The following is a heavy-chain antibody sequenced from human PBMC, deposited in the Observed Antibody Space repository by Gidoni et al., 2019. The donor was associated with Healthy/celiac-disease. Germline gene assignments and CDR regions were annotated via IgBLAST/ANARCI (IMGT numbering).Heavy chain of an antibody. V-gene: IGHV1-69*01. Sequence: PGQGLEWMGGIIPIFGTANYAQKFQGRVTITADESTSTAYMELSSLRSEDTAVYYCARENPVTTGILFDYWGQGTLVTVSS. CDR3: ARENPVTTGILFDY. J-gene: IGHJ4*02. CDR2: IIPIFGTA. D-gene: IGHD4-17*01.